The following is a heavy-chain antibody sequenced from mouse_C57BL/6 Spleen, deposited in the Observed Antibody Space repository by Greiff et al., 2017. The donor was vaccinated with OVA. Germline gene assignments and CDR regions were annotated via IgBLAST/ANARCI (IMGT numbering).Heavy chain of an antibody. Sequence: EVQGVESGGGLVKPGGSLKLSCAASGFTFSSYAMSWVRQTPEKRLEWVATISDGGSYTYYPDNVKGRFTISRDNAKNTLYLQMSHLKSEDTAMYYCARDGNWDGAMDYWGQGTSVTVSS. D-gene: IGHD4-1*01. J-gene: IGHJ4*01. CDR3: ARDGNWDGAMDY. CDR2: ISDGGSYT. V-gene: IGHV5-4*01. CDR1: GFTFSSYA.